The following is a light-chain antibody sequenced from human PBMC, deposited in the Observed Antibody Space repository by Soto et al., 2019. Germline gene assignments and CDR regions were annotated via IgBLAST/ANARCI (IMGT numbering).Light chain of an antibody. V-gene: IGLV1-44*01. CDR1: SSNIGFNA. J-gene: IGLJ2*01. CDR2: GNS. Sequence: QLVLTQPPSASGTPGQRVTLSCSGSSSNIGFNAVNWYQQLPGTAPKLVMHGNSQRPSGVPDRFSGSKSGTSGTLDITGLQTGDEADYYCATWDGSLPGEVFGGGTKLTVL. CDR3: ATWDGSLPGEV.